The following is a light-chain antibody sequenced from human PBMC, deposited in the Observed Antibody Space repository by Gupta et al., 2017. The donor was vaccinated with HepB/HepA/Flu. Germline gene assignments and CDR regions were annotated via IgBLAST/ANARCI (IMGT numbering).Light chain of an antibody. CDR2: DNS. CDR3: QVWDTSSDHWV. J-gene: IGLJ2*01. Sequence: SYVLTQPPSVSVAPGKTARITCGGNNIGSKSVHWYQQKPGQAPVLVVYDNSDRPSGIPERFSGSNSGNTATLTLSRVEAGDEADYYCQVWDTSSDHWVFGGGTKLTVL. CDR1: NIGSKS. V-gene: IGLV3-21*03.